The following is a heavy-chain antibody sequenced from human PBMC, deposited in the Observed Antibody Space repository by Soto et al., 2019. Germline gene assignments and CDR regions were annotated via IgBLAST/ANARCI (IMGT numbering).Heavy chain of an antibody. Sequence: VQLVESGGGLVQPGGSLRLSCAASGFTFSSYWMHWVRQAPGKGLVWVSRINSDGSSTSYADSVKGRFTISRDNAKNTLYLQMNSLRAEDTAVYYCVRTSLVVAAATREDYWGQGTLVTLSS. V-gene: IGHV3-74*01. CDR2: INSDGSST. D-gene: IGHD2-15*01. J-gene: IGHJ4*02. CDR1: GFTFSSYW. CDR3: VRTSLVVAAATREDY.